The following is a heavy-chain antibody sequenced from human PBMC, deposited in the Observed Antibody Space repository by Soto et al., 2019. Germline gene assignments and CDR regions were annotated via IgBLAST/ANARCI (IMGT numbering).Heavy chain of an antibody. V-gene: IGHV1-8*01. D-gene: IGHD3-16*01. CDR3: ASEGVRGMDV. Sequence: QVQLVQSGAEVKKPGASVKVSCKASGYTFTSYDINWVRQATGQGLEWMGWMNPNSANTGYAQKFQGRVTMTRNTSISTAYLELSSRGAVDTAAYYCASEGVRGMDVWGQGTTVTVSS. J-gene: IGHJ6*02. CDR1: GYTFTSYD. CDR2: MNPNSANT.